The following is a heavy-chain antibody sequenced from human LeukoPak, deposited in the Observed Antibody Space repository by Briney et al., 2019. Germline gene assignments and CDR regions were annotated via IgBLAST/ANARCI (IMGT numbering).Heavy chain of an antibody. CDR3: ARGYSGYGNYYYYYMDV. CDR2: INWNGGST. CDR1: GFTFDDYG. J-gene: IGHJ6*03. Sequence: GGSLRLSCAASGFTFDDYGMSWVRQAPGKGLEWVSGINWNGGSTGYADSVKGRFTISRDNAKNSLYLQMNSLRAEDTALYYCARGYSGYGNYYYYYMDVWGKGTTVTVSS. D-gene: IGHD5-12*01. V-gene: IGHV3-20*04.